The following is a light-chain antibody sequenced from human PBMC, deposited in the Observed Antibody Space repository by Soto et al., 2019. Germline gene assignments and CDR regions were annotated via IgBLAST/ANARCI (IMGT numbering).Light chain of an antibody. CDR2: DVS. J-gene: IGLJ1*01. CDR3: SSYTSSSFYV. V-gene: IGLV2-14*01. CDR1: SSDVGGYNY. Sequence: SALTQPASGSGSPGQSITISCTGTSSDVGGYNYVSWYQQHPGKAPKLMIYDVSNRPSGVSNRFSGSKSGNTASLTISGLQAEDEADYYCSSYTSSSFYVFGTGTKVTVL.